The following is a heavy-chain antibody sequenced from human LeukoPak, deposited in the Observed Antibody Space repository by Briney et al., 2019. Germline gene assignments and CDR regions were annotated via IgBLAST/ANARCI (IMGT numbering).Heavy chain of an antibody. V-gene: IGHV4-39*07. CDR2: IYYSGST. D-gene: IGHD3-10*01. J-gene: IGHJ5*02. CDR3: ARSPKTILWFGEVPGWFDP. Sequence: SETLSLTCTVSGGSISSSSYYWGWIRQPPGKGLEWIGSIYYSGSTYYNPSLKSRVTISVDTSKNQFSLKLSSVTAADTAVYYCARSPKTILWFGEVPGWFDPWGQGTLVTVSS. CDR1: GGSISSSSYY.